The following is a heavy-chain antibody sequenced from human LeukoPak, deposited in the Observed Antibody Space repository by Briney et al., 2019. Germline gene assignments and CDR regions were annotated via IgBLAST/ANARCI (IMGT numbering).Heavy chain of an antibody. CDR1: GGSISSSSYY. CDR3: ARIRIVLLRFLEWREYYFDY. CDR2: IFYSGTT. D-gene: IGHD3-3*01. Sequence: SETLSLTCTVSGGSISSSSYYWGWIRQPPGKGLEWIGNIFYSGTTYYNPSLKSRVTISVDTSKNQFSLKLSSVTAADTAVYYCARIRIVLLRFLEWREYYFDYWGQGTLVTVSS. V-gene: IGHV4-39*01. J-gene: IGHJ4*02.